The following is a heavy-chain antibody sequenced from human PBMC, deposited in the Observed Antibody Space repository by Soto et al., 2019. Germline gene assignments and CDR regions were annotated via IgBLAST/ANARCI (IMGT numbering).Heavy chain of an antibody. CDR3: AWDDVLCDGGRCYGLPLDV. V-gene: IGHV3-66*01. CDR2: IQSGGPT. Sequence: PGGSLRLSCAASGFTVSSKYMSWVRQAPGKGLEWVSLIQSGGPTYYADSVKGRFTISRDTSENTLHLQMDSLRGEDTAVYYCAWDDVLCDGGRCYGLPLDVWGKGTTVTVSS. D-gene: IGHD2-15*01. J-gene: IGHJ6*04. CDR1: GFTVSSKY.